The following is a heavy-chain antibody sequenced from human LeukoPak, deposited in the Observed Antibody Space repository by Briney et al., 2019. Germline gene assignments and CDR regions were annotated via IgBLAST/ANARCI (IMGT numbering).Heavy chain of an antibody. J-gene: IGHJ4*02. D-gene: IGHD3-22*01. CDR2: INHSGST. CDR1: GGSSSGYY. CDR3: ARGRGWYYDSSGYDY. Sequence: SETLSLTCAVYGGSSSGYYWSWIRQPPGKGLEWIGEINHSGSTNYNPSLKSRVTISVDTSKNQFSLKLSSVTAADTAVYYCARGRGWYYDSSGYDYWGQGTLVTVSS. V-gene: IGHV4-34*01.